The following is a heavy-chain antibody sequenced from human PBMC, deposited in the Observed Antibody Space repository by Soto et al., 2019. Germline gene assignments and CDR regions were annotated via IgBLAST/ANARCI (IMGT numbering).Heavy chain of an antibody. CDR1: GGSISSGGYY. CDR2: IYYSGST. CDR3: AREGPGVYDSSGYYRGTLYYFDY. D-gene: IGHD3-22*01. J-gene: IGHJ4*02. V-gene: IGHV4-31*03. Sequence: SLTCTVSGGSISSGGYYWSWIRQHPGKGLEWIGYIYYSGSTYYNPSLKSRVTISVDTSKNQFSLKLSSVTAADTAVYYCAREGPGVYDSSGYYRGTLYYFDYWGQGTLVTV.